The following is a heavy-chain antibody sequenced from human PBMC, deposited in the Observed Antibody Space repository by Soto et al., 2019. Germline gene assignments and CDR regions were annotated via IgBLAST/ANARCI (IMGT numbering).Heavy chain of an antibody. CDR2: ITPMFGRA. CDR3: AREATHFDYTSSHYGMDV. CDR1: GGTFSTHA. V-gene: IGHV1-69*01. Sequence: QVQLVQSGAEVKKPGSSVKVSCEASGGTFSTHAINWVRQAPGQGLEWMGGITPMFGRATYAQKFQGRVWITADEPTSTVYMDLSSLRSEDTAVYYCAREATHFDYTSSHYGMDVWGQGTAVTVSS. J-gene: IGHJ6*02. D-gene: IGHD6-6*01.